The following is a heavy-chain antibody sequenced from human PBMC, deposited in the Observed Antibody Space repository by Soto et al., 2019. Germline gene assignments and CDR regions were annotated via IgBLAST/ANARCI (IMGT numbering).Heavy chain of an antibody. Sequence: GESLKISCKGSGYSFTSYWIGWVRQMPGKGLEWMGIIYPGDSDTRYSPSFQGQVTISADKSISTAYLQWSSLKASDTAIYYCARHSGYSYGNPYYYGMDVWGQGTTVTVSS. CDR3: ARHSGYSYGNPYYYGMDV. J-gene: IGHJ6*02. CDR2: IYPGDSDT. CDR1: GYSFTSYW. V-gene: IGHV5-51*01. D-gene: IGHD5-18*01.